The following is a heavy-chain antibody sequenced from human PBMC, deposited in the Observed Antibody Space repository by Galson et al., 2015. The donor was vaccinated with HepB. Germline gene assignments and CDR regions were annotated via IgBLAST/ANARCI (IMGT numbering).Heavy chain of an antibody. CDR2: IKPIFGTA. Sequence: SVKVSCKASGGTLNNSAISWVRQAPGQGLEWMVAIKPIFGTATYAQKFQGRVTITADESTDTGYMELSSLTSEDTAVYYCAGEYYDSSGYFYWGQGTLVTVSS. D-gene: IGHD3-22*01. V-gene: IGHV1-69*13. CDR3: AGEYYDSSGYFY. J-gene: IGHJ4*02. CDR1: GGTLNNSA.